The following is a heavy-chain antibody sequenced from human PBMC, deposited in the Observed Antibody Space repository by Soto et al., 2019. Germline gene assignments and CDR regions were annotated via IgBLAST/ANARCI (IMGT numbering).Heavy chain of an antibody. D-gene: IGHD3-10*01. CDR3: ARLTMVREDYYYYGMDV. CDR1: GGSISSSSYY. Sequence: PSETLSLTCTVSGGSISSSSYYWGWIRQPPGKGLEWIGSIYYSGSTYYNPSLKSRVTISVDTSKNQFSLKLSSVTAADTAVYYCARLTMVREDYYYYGMDVWGQGTTVT. CDR2: IYYSGST. J-gene: IGHJ6*02. V-gene: IGHV4-39*01.